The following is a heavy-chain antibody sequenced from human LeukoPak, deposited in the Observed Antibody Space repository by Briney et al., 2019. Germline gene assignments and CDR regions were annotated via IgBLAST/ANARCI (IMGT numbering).Heavy chain of an antibody. CDR1: GGSISSSSYY. D-gene: IGHD3-9*01. V-gene: IGHV4-39*01. Sequence: PSETLSLTCTVSGGSISSSSYYWGWIRQPPGKGLEWIGSIYYSGSTYYNPSLKSRVTISVDTSKNQFSLKLSSVTAADTAVYYCATTDYDILTGYYNRIDYWGQGTLVTVSS. CDR3: ATTDYDILTGYYNRIDY. CDR2: IYYSGST. J-gene: IGHJ4*02.